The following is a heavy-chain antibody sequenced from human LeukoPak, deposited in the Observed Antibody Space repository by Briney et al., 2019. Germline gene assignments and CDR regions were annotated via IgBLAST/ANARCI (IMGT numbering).Heavy chain of an antibody. V-gene: IGHV1-18*01. Sequence: ASVKVSCKASGYTFTSYGISWVRQAPGQGLEWLGWIGAYYGNTNNVQKLQGRVTMITDTSTSTAYMELRSLRSDDTAVYYCAREQQLVLGYYYGMDVWGQGTTVTVSS. CDR3: AREQQLVLGYYYGMDV. CDR1: GYTFTSYG. CDR2: IGAYYGNT. J-gene: IGHJ6*02. D-gene: IGHD6-13*01.